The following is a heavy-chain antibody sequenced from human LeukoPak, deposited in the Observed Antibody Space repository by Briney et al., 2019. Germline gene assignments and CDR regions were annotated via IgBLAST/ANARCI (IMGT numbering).Heavy chain of an antibody. D-gene: IGHD3-22*01. V-gene: IGHV1-46*01. CDR2: INPSGGTT. Sequence: ASVKVSCKASGYTFTSYHMHWVRQAPGQGLEWMGIINPSGGTTNYAQKLQGRVTMTTDTSTSTAYMELRSLRSDDTAVYYCARDNPFPDYYDSSGYDLFWFDPWGQGTLVTVSS. J-gene: IGHJ5*02. CDR3: ARDNPFPDYYDSSGYDLFWFDP. CDR1: GYTFTSYH.